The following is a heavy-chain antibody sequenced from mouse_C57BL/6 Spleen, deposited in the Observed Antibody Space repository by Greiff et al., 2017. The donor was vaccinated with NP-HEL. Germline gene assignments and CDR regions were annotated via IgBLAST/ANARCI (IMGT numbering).Heavy chain of an antibody. Sequence: EVQLQQSGAELVRPGASVKLSCTASGFNIKDYYMHWVKQRPEQGLEWIGRIDPEDGDTEYAPKFQGKATMTADTSSNTAYLQLSSLTSEDTAVYYCTTGGYDGYSFAYWGQGTLVTVSA. V-gene: IGHV14-1*01. CDR1: GFNIKDYY. D-gene: IGHD2-3*01. CDR2: IDPEDGDT. CDR3: TTGGYDGYSFAY. J-gene: IGHJ3*01.